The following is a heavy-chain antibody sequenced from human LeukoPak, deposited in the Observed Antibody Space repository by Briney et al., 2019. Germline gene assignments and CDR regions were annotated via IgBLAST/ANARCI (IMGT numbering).Heavy chain of an antibody. J-gene: IGHJ4*02. V-gene: IGHV3-48*03. CDR1: GFTFSSYE. CDR2: ISSSGSTI. Sequence: PGGSLRLSCAASGFTFSSYEMNWVRQAPGKGLEWVSYISSSGSTIYYADSVKGRFTISRDNAKNTLYLQMNSLRAEDTAVYYCARGRVAVAGTLDYWGQGTLVTVSS. D-gene: IGHD6-19*01. CDR3: ARGRVAVAGTLDY.